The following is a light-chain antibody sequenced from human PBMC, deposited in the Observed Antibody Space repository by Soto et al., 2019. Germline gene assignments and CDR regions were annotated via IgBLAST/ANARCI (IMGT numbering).Light chain of an antibody. V-gene: IGKV3-20*01. Sequence: EIVLTQSPDTLSLSPGERATLSCRASQSVRSNYLAWYQQKPGQATRFLIYDASSRGTGIPDRFSGSGSGTDFTLTISRLEPEDFAVYYCQQYGSSPLTFGGGTQVEI. CDR2: DAS. J-gene: IGKJ4*02. CDR3: QQYGSSPLT. CDR1: QSVRSNY.